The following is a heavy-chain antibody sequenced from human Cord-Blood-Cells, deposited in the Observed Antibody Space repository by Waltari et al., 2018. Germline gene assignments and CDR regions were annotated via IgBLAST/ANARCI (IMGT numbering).Heavy chain of an antibody. Sequence: QVQLVESGGGVVQPGRSLRLSCAASGFTFSSYGMHWVRQAPGKGLEWVVVIWYDGSNKYHADAVKGRFTISRDNSKNTLYLQMNSLRAEDTAVYYCARGPNYDFWSGYYPYYYYYMDVWGKGTTVTVSS. CDR1: GFTFSSYG. CDR3: ARGPNYDFWSGYYPYYYYYMDV. V-gene: IGHV3-33*01. D-gene: IGHD3-3*01. CDR2: IWYDGSNK. J-gene: IGHJ6*03.